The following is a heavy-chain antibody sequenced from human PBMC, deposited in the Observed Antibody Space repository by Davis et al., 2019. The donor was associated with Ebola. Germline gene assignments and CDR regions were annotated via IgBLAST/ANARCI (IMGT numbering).Heavy chain of an antibody. CDR1: GGTFSSYA. J-gene: IGHJ5*02. Sequence: AASVKVSCKASGGTFSSYAISWVRQAPGQGLEWMGRIIPILGIANCAQKLQGRVTMTTDTSTSTAYMELRSLRSDDTAVYYCARDIAMVIGGWFDPWGQGTLVTVSS. CDR3: ARDIAMVIGGWFDP. D-gene: IGHD3-10*01. V-gene: IGHV1-69*04. CDR2: IIPILGIA.